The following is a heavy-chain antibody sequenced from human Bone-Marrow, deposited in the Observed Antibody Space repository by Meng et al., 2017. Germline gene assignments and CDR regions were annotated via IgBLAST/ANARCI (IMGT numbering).Heavy chain of an antibody. CDR1: GFTFSSYS. CDR3: ATDILTGPNWFDP. J-gene: IGHJ5*02. Sequence: LSLTCAASGFTFSSYSMNWVRQAPGKGLEWVSSISSSSSYIYYADSVKGRFTISRDNAKNSLYLQMNSLRAEDTAVYYCATDILTGPNWFDPWGQGTLVTVSS. V-gene: IGHV3-21*01. CDR2: ISSSSSYI. D-gene: IGHD3-9*01.